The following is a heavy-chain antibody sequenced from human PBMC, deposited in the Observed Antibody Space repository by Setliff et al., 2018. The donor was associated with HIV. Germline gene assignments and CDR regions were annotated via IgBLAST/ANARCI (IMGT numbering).Heavy chain of an antibody. CDR2: INFGST. Sequence: SETLSLTCNVSGDSISSRYWTWIRQPPGKGLEWIGYINFGSTTYNPSLKSRVTISLDTSKNQFSLKLSSVTAADTAVYYCARSISSGWYYGYFDYWGQGTLVTVS. CDR3: ARSISSGWYYGYFDY. D-gene: IGHD6-19*01. CDR1: GDSISSRY. V-gene: IGHV4-59*11. J-gene: IGHJ4*02.